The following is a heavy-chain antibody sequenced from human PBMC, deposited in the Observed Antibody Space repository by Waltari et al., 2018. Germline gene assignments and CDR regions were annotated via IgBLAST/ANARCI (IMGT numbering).Heavy chain of an antibody. CDR2: IFHSGRT. CDR3: ARSSGYYSFSY. V-gene: IGHV4-38-2*01. Sequence: HVQMQESGPGLVQPSETLSLTCDVSGYSIRSGYFWGWSRQPPGKGLEWIGSIFHSGRTYYNPSLKSRVTLSVDTSKNQISLKLSSVTAADTAVYYCARSSGYYSFSYWGQGTLVTVSS. CDR1: GYSIRSGYF. J-gene: IGHJ4*02. D-gene: IGHD3-22*01.